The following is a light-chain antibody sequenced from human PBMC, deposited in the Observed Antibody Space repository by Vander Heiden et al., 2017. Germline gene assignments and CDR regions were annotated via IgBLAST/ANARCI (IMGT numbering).Light chain of an antibody. V-gene: IGKV1-33*01. J-gene: IGKJ1*01. CDR3: KQDDKLRRT. CDR1: QDISNY. Sequence: DIQPTQSPSSLSASVGDRVTFTCQASQDISNYLNWYQQKPGKAPKLLIYDASNLETGVPSRISGSGSGTGFTFTISSLQAEDIATYYGKQDDKLRRTFGQGTKVEIK. CDR2: DAS.